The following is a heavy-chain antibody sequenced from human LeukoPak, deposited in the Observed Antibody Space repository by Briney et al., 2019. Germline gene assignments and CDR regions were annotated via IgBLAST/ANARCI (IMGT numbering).Heavy chain of an antibody. V-gene: IGHV4-61*01. CDR2: IYYSGST. D-gene: IGHD6-6*01. J-gene: IGHJ4*02. CDR3: ARARIAARPIDY. CDR1: GGSVSSGSYY. Sequence: SETLSLTCTVSGGSVSSGSYYWSWIRQPPGKGLEWIGYIYYSGSTNYSPSLKSRVTISVDTSKNQFSLKLSSVTAADTAVYYCARARIAARPIDYWGQGTLVTVSS.